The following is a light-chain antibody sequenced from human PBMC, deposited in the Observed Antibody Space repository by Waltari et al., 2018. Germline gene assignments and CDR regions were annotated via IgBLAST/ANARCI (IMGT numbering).Light chain of an antibody. CDR3: SSYAGSVV. Sequence: QSALTQPASVSGSRGQSLTISCTGSSSDIGSYNVVSWYHHHPVKAPQLLISGVNNRPSGVSNRFSGSKSGNTSSLTISGLQAEDEADYYCSSYAGSVVFGGGTKLTVL. CDR2: GVN. CDR1: SSDIGSYNV. J-gene: IGLJ3*02. V-gene: IGLV2-23*02.